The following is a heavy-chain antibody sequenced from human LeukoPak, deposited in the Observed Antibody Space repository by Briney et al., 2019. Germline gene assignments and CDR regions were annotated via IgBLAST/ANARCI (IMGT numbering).Heavy chain of an antibody. CDR1: GFTSGTSW. Sequence: GGSLRLSCAASGFTSGTSWMSWVRQAPGKGLERVANISQDGSAQYYVDSVKGRFTISRDNAKSSLYLQMNSLRAEDTAVYYCARSARWGQGTLVTVSS. CDR2: ISQDGSAQ. CDR3: ARSAR. J-gene: IGHJ4*02. V-gene: IGHV3-7*01.